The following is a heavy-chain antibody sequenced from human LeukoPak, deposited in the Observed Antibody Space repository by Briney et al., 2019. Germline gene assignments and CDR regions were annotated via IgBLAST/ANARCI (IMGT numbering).Heavy chain of an antibody. CDR3: ARGPDRTAMVDY. D-gene: IGHD5-18*01. V-gene: IGHV1-69*01. CDR2: INPIFGTA. CDR1: GGTFSSYA. J-gene: IGHJ4*02. Sequence: SVKVSCKASGGTFSSYAISWVRQAPGQGLEWMGGINPIFGTANYAQKFQGRVTITADESTSTAYMELSSLRSEDTAVYYCARGPDRTAMVDYWGQGTLVTVSS.